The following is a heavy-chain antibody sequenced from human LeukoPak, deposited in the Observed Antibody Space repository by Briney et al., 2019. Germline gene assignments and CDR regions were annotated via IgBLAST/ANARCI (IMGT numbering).Heavy chain of an antibody. D-gene: IGHD2-2*01. Sequence: SETLSLTCTVSGGSISSYYWSWIRQPAGKGLEWIGRIYTGGSTNYNPSLKSRVTLSVDTSKKQFSLKLTSVTAADTAMYYCASSFAVAGFYHGMDVWGQGTTVTVSS. V-gene: IGHV4-4*07. J-gene: IGHJ6*02. CDR3: ASSFAVAGFYHGMDV. CDR1: GGSISSYY. CDR2: IYTGGST.